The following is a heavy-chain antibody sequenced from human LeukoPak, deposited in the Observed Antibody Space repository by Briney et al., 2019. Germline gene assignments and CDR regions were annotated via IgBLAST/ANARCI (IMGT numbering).Heavy chain of an antibody. Sequence: GGCLRLSRAASAFSFSIYSTNWVRQAPGKGLEWVSSISSSSSYIYYADSVKGRFTISRDNAKNSLYLQMNSLRAEDTAVYYCARARPEVWSPDFWGQGTLVTVSS. J-gene: IGHJ4*02. V-gene: IGHV3-21*01. CDR3: ARARPEVWSPDF. CDR1: AFSFSIYS. D-gene: IGHD2-8*02. CDR2: ISSSSSYI.